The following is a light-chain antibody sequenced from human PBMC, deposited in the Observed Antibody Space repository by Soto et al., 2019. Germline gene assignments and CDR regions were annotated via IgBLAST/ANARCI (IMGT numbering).Light chain of an antibody. CDR1: SSDVGGYNY. V-gene: IGLV2-8*01. J-gene: IGLJ2*01. CDR2: EVY. Sequence: QSALTQPPSASGSPGQSVTISCTGTSSDVGGYNYVSWYQHHPDKAPKLIIYEVYKRPSGVPDRFSGFKSGNTASLTVSGLQAEDEAEYYCSSYAASDSVVVFGGGTKVTVL. CDR3: SSYAASDSVVV.